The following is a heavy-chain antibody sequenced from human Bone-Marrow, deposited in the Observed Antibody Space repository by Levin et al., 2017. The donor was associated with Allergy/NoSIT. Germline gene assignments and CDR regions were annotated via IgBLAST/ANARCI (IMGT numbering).Heavy chain of an antibody. CDR3: ARDILVVVAATPSSDY. CDR2: IKQDGSEK. Sequence: GGSLRLSCAASGFTFSSYWMSWVRQAPGKGLEWVANIKQDGSEKYYVDSVKGRFTISRDNAKNSLYLQMNSLRAEDTAVYYCARDILVVVAATPSSDYWGQGTLVTVSS. J-gene: IGHJ4*02. CDR1: GFTFSSYW. D-gene: IGHD2-15*01. V-gene: IGHV3-7*03.